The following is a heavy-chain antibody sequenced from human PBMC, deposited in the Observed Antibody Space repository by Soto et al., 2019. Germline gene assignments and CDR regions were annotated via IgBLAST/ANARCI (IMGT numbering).Heavy chain of an antibody. V-gene: IGHV4-59*12. CDR3: ARGPFGVVIIDGMDV. CDR1: GGSISSYY. J-gene: IGHJ6*02. D-gene: IGHD3-3*01. Sequence: SETLSLTCTVSGGSISSYYWSWIRQPPGKGLEWIGYIYHSGSTYYNPSLKSRVTISVDRSKNQFSLKLSSVTAADTAVYYCARGPFGVVIIDGMDVWGQGTTVTVSS. CDR2: IYHSGST.